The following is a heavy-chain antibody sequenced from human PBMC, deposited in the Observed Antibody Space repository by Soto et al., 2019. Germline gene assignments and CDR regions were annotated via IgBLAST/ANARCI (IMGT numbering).Heavy chain of an antibody. V-gene: IGHV3-30*19. CDR1: GFTFRSFV. J-gene: IGHJ4*02. CDR2: TSYDGSNK. D-gene: IGHD3-16*01. Sequence: QVQLVESGGGVVQPGTSLRLSCVGSGFTFRSFVIHWVRQAPGKGLEWVALTSYDGSNKYYDDSVKGRFTISRDNSRNTVDLQMARLRLEDTSLYYCARWGTTGGLDVWGQGTLVPVSS. CDR3: ARWGTTGGLDV.